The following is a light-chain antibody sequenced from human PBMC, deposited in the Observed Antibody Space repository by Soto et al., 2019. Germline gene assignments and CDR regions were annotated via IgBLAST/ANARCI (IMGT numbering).Light chain of an antibody. CDR1: SSDIGAYNY. V-gene: IGLV2-14*01. CDR3: SSYTTGNTLV. Sequence: QSVLTQPASVSGSPGQSITISCTGTSSDIGAYNYVSWYQQHPGKAPKVMIYDVSNRPSGVSNRFSGSKSGNTASLAISGLQADDEADYYCSSYTTGNTLVFGGGTKVTVL. CDR2: DVS. J-gene: IGLJ3*02.